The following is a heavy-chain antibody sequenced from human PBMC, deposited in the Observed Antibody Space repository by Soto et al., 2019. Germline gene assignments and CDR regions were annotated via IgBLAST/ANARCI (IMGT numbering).Heavy chain of an antibody. CDR2: ISYEGSNK. CDR1: GFTFDTYG. CDR3: ARANHGNNLYYFNGLDV. V-gene: IGHV3-30-3*01. Sequence: TVGSLRLSCAASGFTFDTYGIHWVRQAPGKGLEWVARISYEGSNKYYSDSVKGRFTISRDNSKSPLFLHMNSLRVEDTGVYYCARANHGNNLYYFNGLDVWGQGTSVTVSS. D-gene: IGHD1-1*01. J-gene: IGHJ6*02.